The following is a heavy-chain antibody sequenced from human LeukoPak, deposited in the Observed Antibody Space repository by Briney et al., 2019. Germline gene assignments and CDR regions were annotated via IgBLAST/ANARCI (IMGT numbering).Heavy chain of an antibody. CDR3: VRGYSSSWTFDY. CDR2: IIPILGIA. Sequence: ASVKVSCKASGGTFSSYAISWVRQAPGQGLEWMGRIIPILGIANYAQKFQGRVTITADKSTSTAYMELSSLRSEDTAVYYCVRGYSSSWTFDYWGQGTLVTVSS. J-gene: IGHJ4*02. CDR1: GGTFSSYA. V-gene: IGHV1-69*04. D-gene: IGHD6-13*01.